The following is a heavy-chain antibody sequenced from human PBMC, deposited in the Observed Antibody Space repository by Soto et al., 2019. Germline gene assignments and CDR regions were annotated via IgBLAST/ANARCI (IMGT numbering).Heavy chain of an antibody. J-gene: IGHJ4*02. CDR1: GGSISSGGYY. Sequence: SETLSLTCTVSGGSISSGGYYWSWIRQHPGKGLEWIGYIYYSGSTYYNPSLKSRVTISVDTSKNQFSLKLSSVTAADTAVYYCARVRRGWSKGATHYYFDYWGQGTLVTVSS. D-gene: IGHD1-26*01. CDR2: IYYSGST. CDR3: ARVRRGWSKGATHYYFDY. V-gene: IGHV4-31*03.